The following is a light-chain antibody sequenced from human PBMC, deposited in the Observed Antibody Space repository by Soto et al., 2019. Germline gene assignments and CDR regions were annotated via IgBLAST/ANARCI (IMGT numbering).Light chain of an antibody. Sequence: EIVLTQSPGTLSLSPGERATLSCRASQSVSTTYLAWYQQKPGQAPRRLIYGASSRVTGIPDRFSGSGSGTDFTLTISGLEPEDFAVYYCQHYAGSPPLTFGGGTKVEIK. CDR1: QSVSTTY. CDR3: QHYAGSPPLT. J-gene: IGKJ4*01. CDR2: GAS. V-gene: IGKV3-20*01.